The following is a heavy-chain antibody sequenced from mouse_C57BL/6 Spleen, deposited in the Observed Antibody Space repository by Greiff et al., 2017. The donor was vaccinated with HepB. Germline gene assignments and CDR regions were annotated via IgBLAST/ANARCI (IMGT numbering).Heavy chain of an antibody. CDR1: GYAFTNYL. V-gene: IGHV1-54*01. CDR2: INPGSGGT. Sequence: QVQLQQSGAELVRPGTSVKVSCKASGYAFTNYLIEWVKQRPGQGLEWIGVINPGSGGTNYNEKFKGKATLTADKSSSTAYMQLSSLTSEDSAVYFCARFHYYGSSYGYFDYWGQGTTLTVSS. J-gene: IGHJ2*01. D-gene: IGHD1-1*01. CDR3: ARFHYYGSSYGYFDY.